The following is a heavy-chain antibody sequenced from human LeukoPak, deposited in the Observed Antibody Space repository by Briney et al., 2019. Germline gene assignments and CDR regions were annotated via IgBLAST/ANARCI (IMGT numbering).Heavy chain of an antibody. Sequence: PGGSLRLSCAASGFTFSSYWMSWVRQAPGKGLEWVANIKQDGSEKYYVDSVKGRLTISRDNAKNSLYLQMNSLRAEDTAVYYCARDEITIFGVVISSNYYYYYGMDVWGQGTTVTVSS. J-gene: IGHJ6*02. D-gene: IGHD3-3*01. CDR2: IKQDGSEK. CDR1: GFTFSSYW. CDR3: ARDEITIFGVVISSNYYYYYGMDV. V-gene: IGHV3-7*03.